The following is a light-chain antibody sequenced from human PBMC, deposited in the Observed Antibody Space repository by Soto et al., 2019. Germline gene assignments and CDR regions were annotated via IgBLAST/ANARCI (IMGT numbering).Light chain of an antibody. V-gene: IGKV2-30*01. Sequence: DAVLTQSPLSLPVTLGQPATISCRSSQGLASREGNTYLNWFQQRPGQSPRRLIYKVSNRDSGVPDKFSGSGSGTDFTLKISRVGAEDVGVYYCMQGTHWPYTFGQGTKLEIK. CDR1: QGLASREGNTY. CDR3: MQGTHWPYT. J-gene: IGKJ2*01. CDR2: KVS.